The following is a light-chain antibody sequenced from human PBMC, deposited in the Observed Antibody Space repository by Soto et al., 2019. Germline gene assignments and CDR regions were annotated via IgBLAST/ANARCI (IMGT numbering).Light chain of an antibody. CDR3: MQALQTPLT. V-gene: IGKV2-28*01. J-gene: IGKJ4*01. Sequence: DIVMTQSPLSLPVTPGEPASISCRSSQSLVHSNGRNYLDWYLQKPGQSPQLLIYLGSNRASGVPDRFSGSGSGTDFTLKISRVEAEDVGIYYCMQALQTPLTFGGGTKVEIK. CDR2: LGS. CDR1: QSLVHSNGRNY.